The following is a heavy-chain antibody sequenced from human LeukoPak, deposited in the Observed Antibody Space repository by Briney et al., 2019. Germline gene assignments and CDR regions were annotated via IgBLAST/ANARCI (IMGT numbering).Heavy chain of an antibody. Sequence: ASVKVSCKAYGYTFTGYYMHWVRQAPGQGLEWMGWINPNSGGTNYAQKFQGTVTMTRDTSISTAYMELSRLRSDDTAVYYCAKKGSGDYGLGYWGQGTLVTVSS. CDR2: INPNSGGT. V-gene: IGHV1-2*02. J-gene: IGHJ4*02. D-gene: IGHD4-17*01. CDR3: AKKGSGDYGLGY. CDR1: GYTFTGYY.